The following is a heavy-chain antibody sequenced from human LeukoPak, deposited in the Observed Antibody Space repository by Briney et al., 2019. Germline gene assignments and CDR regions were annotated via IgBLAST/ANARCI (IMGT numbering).Heavy chain of an antibody. J-gene: IGHJ3*02. CDR1: GFTFSNAW. Sequence: PGGSLRLSCAASGFTFSNAWMSWVRQAPGKGLEWVSGINWNGGSTGYADSVKGRFTISRDNAKNSLYLQMNSLRAEDTALYYCAREGTSRLSAFDIWGQGTMVTVSS. CDR3: AREGTSRLSAFDI. CDR2: INWNGGST. D-gene: IGHD2-8*01. V-gene: IGHV3-20*04.